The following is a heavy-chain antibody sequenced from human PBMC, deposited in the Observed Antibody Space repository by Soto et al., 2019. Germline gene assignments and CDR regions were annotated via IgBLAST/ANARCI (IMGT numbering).Heavy chain of an antibody. CDR3: ARVSATGTRWFDP. CDR2: ISHKGNS. J-gene: IGHJ5*02. CDR1: GGSTNSGAYY. D-gene: IGHD3-10*01. Sequence: QVQLQESGPGLVKPSQTLSLTCSVSGGSTNSGAYYWGWVRQPPGKVLEWIGYISHKGNSYNNPSLKSRVTISLETSKNQFSLNLTSVTAADTAVYYCARVSATGTRWFDPWGQGTPVTVSS. V-gene: IGHV4-31*03.